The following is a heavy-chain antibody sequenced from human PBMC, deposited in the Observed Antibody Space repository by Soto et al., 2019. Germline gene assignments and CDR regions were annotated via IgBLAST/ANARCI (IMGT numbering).Heavy chain of an antibody. CDR1: GGTFSSYA. CDR2: IIPIFGTA. D-gene: IGHD2-2*01. V-gene: IGHV1-69*13. J-gene: IGHJ4*02. CDR3: ARGCSSTSCSYIYPGYYFDY. Sequence: AVKVSCKASGGTFSSYAISWVRQAPGQGLEWMGGIIPIFGTANYAQKFQGRVTITADESTSTAYMELSSLRSEDTAVYYCARGCSSTSCSYIYPGYYFDYWGQGTLVT.